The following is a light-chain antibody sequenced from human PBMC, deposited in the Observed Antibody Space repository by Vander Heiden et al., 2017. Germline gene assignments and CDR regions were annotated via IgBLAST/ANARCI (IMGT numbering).Light chain of an antibody. CDR2: DAS. CDR1: QDISNY. CDR3: LQDDNLPIT. J-gene: IGKJ4*01. Sequence: DIQMTQSPSSLSASVGDRVTITCQASQDISNYLNWYQQKPGKAPKLLIYDASNLETGVPSRFSGSGSGTDFTFTISSLQPEDIATYYCLQDDNLPITFGGGTKVEIK. V-gene: IGKV1-33*01.